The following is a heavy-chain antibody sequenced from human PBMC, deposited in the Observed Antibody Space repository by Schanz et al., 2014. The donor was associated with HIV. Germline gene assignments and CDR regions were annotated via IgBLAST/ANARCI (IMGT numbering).Heavy chain of an antibody. V-gene: IGHV3-33*08. Sequence: VHLVESGGGLVQPGGSLRLSCAASGFTFSSHGMHWVRQAPGKGLEWVAVIWYDGTDKYYAGSVKGRFTISRDNSQNTMYLQMNRLRAEDTAVYYCARENPLYYYLHGGPFDIWGQGTMVTVSS. CDR1: GFTFSSHG. D-gene: IGHD3-10*01. J-gene: IGHJ3*02. CDR3: ARENPLYYYLHGGPFDI. CDR2: IWYDGTDK.